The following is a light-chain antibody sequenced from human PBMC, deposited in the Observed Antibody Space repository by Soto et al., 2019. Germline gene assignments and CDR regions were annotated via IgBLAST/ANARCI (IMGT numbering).Light chain of an antibody. J-gene: IGKJ5*01. CDR2: GAS. CDR3: QQRNVWPPVT. V-gene: IGKV3-15*01. CDR1: QSVRRN. Sequence: EIVMTQSPVTLSVSPGERATLSCRASQSVRRNLAWYQQKPGQAPRLLISGASTRATGIPARFSGSGSGTEFTLTISSLQSEDFAVYYCQQRNVWPPVTFGQGTRLEIK.